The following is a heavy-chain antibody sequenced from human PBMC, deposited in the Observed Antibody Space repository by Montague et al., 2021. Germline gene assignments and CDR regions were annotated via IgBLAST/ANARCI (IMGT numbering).Heavy chain of an antibody. V-gene: IGHV3-7*01. J-gene: IGHJ4*02. D-gene: IGHD2-21*01. Sequence: SLRLSCAASGFTFSNYWMSWVRQAPGKGLEWVANIKQDGSEKHYVGSVKGRFTISRDNAKNPLYLQMNSLRAEDTAVYFCARDQGQGYCGGDCYVGLDYWGQGTLVTVSS. CDR1: GFTFSNYW. CDR3: ARDQGQGYCGGDCYVGLDY. CDR2: IKQDGSEK.